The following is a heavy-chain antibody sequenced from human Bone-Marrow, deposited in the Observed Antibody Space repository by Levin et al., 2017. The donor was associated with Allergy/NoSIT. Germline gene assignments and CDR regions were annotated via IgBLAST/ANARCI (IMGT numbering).Heavy chain of an antibody. CDR2: IIPILGQP. CDR3: AIDIVLVADASLGVY. CDR1: GGTFRSST. D-gene: IGHD2-2*01. Sequence: ASVKVSCKASGGTFRSSTINWVRQAPGQGLEWVGRIIPILGQPNYAQRFQGRVTITADKYSNTAYMELSSLTSEDMAVYYCAIDIVLVADASLGVYWGQGTLITVSS. V-gene: IGHV1-69*02. J-gene: IGHJ4*02.